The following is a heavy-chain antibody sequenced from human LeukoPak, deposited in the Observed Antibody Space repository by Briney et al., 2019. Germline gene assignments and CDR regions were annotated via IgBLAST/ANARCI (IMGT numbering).Heavy chain of an antibody. CDR2: IYTSGST. J-gene: IGHJ4*02. CDR3: PREGYGDPLDY. V-gene: IGHV4-61*02. Sequence: SQTLSLTCTVSGGSISSGSFYWSWIRQPAGKGLEWIGRIYTSGSTNYNPSLKSRVTISVDTSKNQFSLKLSSVTAADTAVYYCPREGYGDPLDYWGQGTLVTVSS. D-gene: IGHD4-17*01. CDR1: GGSISSGSFY.